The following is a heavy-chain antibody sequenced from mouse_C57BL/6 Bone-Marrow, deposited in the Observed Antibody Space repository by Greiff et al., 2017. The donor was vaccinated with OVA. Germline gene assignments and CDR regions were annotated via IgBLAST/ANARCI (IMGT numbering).Heavy chain of an antibody. CDR2: INYDGSST. CDR1: GFTFSDYY. J-gene: IGHJ1*03. Sequence: EVQLVESEGGLVQPGSSMKLSCTASGFTFSDYYMAWVRQVPEKGLEWVANINYDGSSTYYLDSLKSRFIISRDNAKNILYLQMSSLKSEDKATYYCARGGIYYYGSSYVGYFDVWGTGTTVTVSS. CDR3: ARGGIYYYGSSYVGYFDV. D-gene: IGHD1-1*01. V-gene: IGHV5-16*01.